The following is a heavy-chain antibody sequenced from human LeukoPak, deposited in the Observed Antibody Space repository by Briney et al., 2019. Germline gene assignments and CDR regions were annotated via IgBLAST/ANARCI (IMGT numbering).Heavy chain of an antibody. CDR2: ISAYNGNT. D-gene: IGHD3-22*01. CDR1: GYTFTSYG. Sequence: AASVKVSCKASGYTFTSYGISWVRQAPGQGLEWMGRISAYNGNTNYAQKLQGRVTMTTDTSTSTAYMELRSLRSDDTAVYYCARDSPLSYDSSGHYYYYGMDVWGQGTTVTVSS. CDR3: ARDSPLSYDSSGHYYYYGMDV. J-gene: IGHJ6*02. V-gene: IGHV1-18*01.